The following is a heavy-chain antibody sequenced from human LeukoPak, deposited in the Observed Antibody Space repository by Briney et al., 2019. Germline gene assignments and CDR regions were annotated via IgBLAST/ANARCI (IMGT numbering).Heavy chain of an antibody. D-gene: IGHD1-14*01. Sequence: GGSLRLSCAASGLTLRNYWMHWVRQAPGKGLVWVSRINSDRSSTSYADSVKGRFTISRDNAKNTLYLQMNSLRAEDTAVYFCAKDLGRGGYYDYWGQGTLVTVSS. CDR3: AKDLGRGGYYDY. V-gene: IGHV3-74*01. J-gene: IGHJ4*02. CDR1: GLTLRNYW. CDR2: INSDRSST.